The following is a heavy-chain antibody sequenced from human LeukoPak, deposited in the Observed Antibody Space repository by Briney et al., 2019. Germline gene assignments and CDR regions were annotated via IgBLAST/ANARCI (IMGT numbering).Heavy chain of an antibody. CDR2: IIPIFGTA. Sequence: GASVKVSCEASGGTFSSYAISWVRQAPGQGLEWMGGIIPIFGTANYAQKFQGRVTITTDESTSTAYMELSSLRSEDTAVYYCAREVAAAGEYYFDYWGQGTLVTVSS. J-gene: IGHJ4*02. CDR1: GGTFSSYA. CDR3: AREVAAAGEYYFDY. D-gene: IGHD6-13*01. V-gene: IGHV1-69*05.